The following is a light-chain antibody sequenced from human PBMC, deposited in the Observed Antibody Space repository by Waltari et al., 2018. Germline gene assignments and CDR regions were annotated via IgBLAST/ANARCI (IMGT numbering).Light chain of an antibody. V-gene: IGKV3-15*01. Sequence: EIVMTQSPGTLSVSPGERATLSCRARQSIGSSLVWFQQKPGQGPRLLIYGASTRATDIPARFSGSGSGKDFTLTIHGLQSEDFAFYYCQQYNEWPHTFGQGTKLEI. CDR2: GAS. CDR1: QSIGSS. J-gene: IGKJ2*01. CDR3: QQYNEWPHT.